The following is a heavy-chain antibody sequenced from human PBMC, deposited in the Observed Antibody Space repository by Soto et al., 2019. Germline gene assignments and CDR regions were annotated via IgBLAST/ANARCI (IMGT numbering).Heavy chain of an antibody. CDR2: ISGSGGST. J-gene: IGHJ4*02. Sequence: GGSLRLSCAASGFTFSRYAMSWVRQAPGKGLEWVSAISGSGGSTYYADSVKGRFTISRDNSKNTLYLQMNSLRAEDTAVYYCAKDLNWNYEFWDYWGQGTLVTVSS. CDR1: GFTFSRYA. CDR3: AKDLNWNYEFWDY. D-gene: IGHD1-7*01. V-gene: IGHV3-23*01.